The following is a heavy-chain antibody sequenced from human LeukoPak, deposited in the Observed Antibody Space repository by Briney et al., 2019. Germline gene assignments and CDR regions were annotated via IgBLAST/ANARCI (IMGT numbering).Heavy chain of an antibody. CDR1: GGSISSYY. CDR3: ASRGDSLAFDI. J-gene: IGHJ3*02. Sequence: SETLSLTCTVSGGSISSYYWSWIRQPPGKGLEWIGYIYYSGSINYNPSLKSRVTISVDTSKNQFSLKLSSVTAADTAVYYCASRGDSLAFDIWGQGTMVTVSS. D-gene: IGHD2-15*01. CDR2: IYYSGSI. V-gene: IGHV4-59*01.